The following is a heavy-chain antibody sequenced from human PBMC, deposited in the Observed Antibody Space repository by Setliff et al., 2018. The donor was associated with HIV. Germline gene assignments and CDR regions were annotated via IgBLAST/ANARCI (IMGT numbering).Heavy chain of an antibody. V-gene: IGHV1-69*10. CDR2: IIPEFGVA. J-gene: IGHJ6*03. CDR3: GRSGGWWGHSNPHPFYYYMDV. Sequence: VASVKVSCKASGGTFTSYSITWVRQAPGQGLEWMGGIIPEFGVASHTPKMEGRLTVDADKSRTTIYMVLSNLRFDDTAVYYCGRSGGWWGHSNPHPFYYYMDVWGKGTSVTVSS. D-gene: IGHD2-15*01. CDR1: GGTFTSYS.